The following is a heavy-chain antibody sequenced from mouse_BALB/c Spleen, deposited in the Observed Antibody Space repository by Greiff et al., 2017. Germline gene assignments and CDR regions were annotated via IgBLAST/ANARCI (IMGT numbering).Heavy chain of an antibody. J-gene: IGHJ4*01. V-gene: IGHV14-3*02. CDR3: ARCPQGAMDY. CDR2: IDPANGNT. CDR1: GFNIKDTY. Sequence: EGQLQQSGAELVKPGASVKLSCTASGFNIKDTYMHWVKQRPEQGLEWIGRIDPANGNTKYDPKFQGKATITADTSSNTAYLQLSSLTSEDTAVYYCARCPQGAMDYWGQGTSVTVSS.